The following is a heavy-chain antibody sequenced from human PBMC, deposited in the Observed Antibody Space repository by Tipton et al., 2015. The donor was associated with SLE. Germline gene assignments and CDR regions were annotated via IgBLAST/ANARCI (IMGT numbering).Heavy chain of an antibody. Sequence: TLSLTCTVSGGSISGYHWSWLRQPPGKGREWIGYISYTETTKYNPSLGSRVIISVDTSKNQFSLRLSSVTAADTAMYYCARQVGVAYYYAMDVWGQGTTVVISS. CDR3: ARQVGVAYYYAMDV. V-gene: IGHV4-59*08. CDR1: GGSISGYH. J-gene: IGHJ6*02. D-gene: IGHD2-15*01. CDR2: ISYTETT.